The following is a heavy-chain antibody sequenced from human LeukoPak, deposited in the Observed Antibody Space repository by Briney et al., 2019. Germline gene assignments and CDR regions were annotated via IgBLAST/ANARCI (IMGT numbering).Heavy chain of an antibody. CDR3: ARVIKGGYDFWSGPYYFDC. Sequence: GASVKVSCKASGYTFTSHGISLVRQAPGQGLEWMGWISAYNGNTNYAQKLQGRVTMTRDTSTTTVYMELRSLRSEDTAVYYWARVIKGGYDFWSGPYYFDCRGQGTLVTVSS. D-gene: IGHD3-3*01. CDR2: ISAYNGNT. CDR1: GYTFTSHG. J-gene: IGHJ4*02. V-gene: IGHV1-18*01.